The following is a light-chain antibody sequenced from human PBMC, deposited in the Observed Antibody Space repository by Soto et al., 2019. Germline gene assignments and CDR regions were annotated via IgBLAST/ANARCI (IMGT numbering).Light chain of an antibody. CDR1: SSDVGGYNY. J-gene: IGLJ2*01. V-gene: IGLV2-14*01. Sequence: QSALTQPDSVSGSPGQSITISCTGTSSDVGGYNYVSWYQQHPGKAPKIMIYDVSNRPSGVSNRFSGSKSGNTASLTIYGLQAEDEADYYCSSYTSSSTLVFGGGTKLTVL. CDR3: SSYTSSSTLV. CDR2: DVS.